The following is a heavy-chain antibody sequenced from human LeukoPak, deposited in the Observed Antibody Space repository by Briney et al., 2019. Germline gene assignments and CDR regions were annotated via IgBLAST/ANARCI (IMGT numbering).Heavy chain of an antibody. CDR1: GGTFISYA. CDR3: ASGLPPQVGAHDAFDI. CDR2: IIPIFGTA. V-gene: IGHV1-69*06. D-gene: IGHD1-26*01. Sequence: SVKVSCKASGGTFISYAISWVRQAPGQGLEWMGRIIPIFGTANYAQKFQGRVTITADKSTRTAYMELCSLRSEDTAVYYCASGLPPQVGAHDAFDIWGQGTMVTVSS. J-gene: IGHJ3*02.